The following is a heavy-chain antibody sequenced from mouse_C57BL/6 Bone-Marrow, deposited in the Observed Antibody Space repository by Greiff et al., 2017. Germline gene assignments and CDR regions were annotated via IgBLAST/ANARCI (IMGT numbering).Heavy chain of an antibody. V-gene: IGHV14-4*01. CDR2: IDPENGDT. CDR3: TTFITTVEGY. D-gene: IGHD1-1*01. J-gene: IGHJ2*01. Sequence: VQLKQSGAELVRPGASVKLSCTASGFNIKDDYMHWVKQRPEQGLEWIGWIDPENGDTEYASKFQGKATITADTSSNTAYLQLSSLTSEDTAVYYCTTFITTVEGYWGQGTTLTVSS. CDR1: GFNIKDDY.